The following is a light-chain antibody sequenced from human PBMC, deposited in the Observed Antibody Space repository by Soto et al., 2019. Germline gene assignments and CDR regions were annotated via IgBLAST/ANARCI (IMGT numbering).Light chain of an antibody. Sequence: EIVLTQSPGTLSLSPGERATLSCRASQSVSSSYLAWYQQKPGQAPRLLIYGASSRATGIPDRFSGSGSGIDFTLTISRLEPEDFAVYFCQQSGSSPVTFGQGTRLEIK. CDR1: QSVSSSY. CDR3: QQSGSSPVT. CDR2: GAS. V-gene: IGKV3-20*01. J-gene: IGKJ5*01.